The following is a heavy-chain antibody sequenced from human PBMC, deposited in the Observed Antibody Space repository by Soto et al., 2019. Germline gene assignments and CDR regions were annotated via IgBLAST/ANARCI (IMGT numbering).Heavy chain of an antibody. V-gene: IGHV1-46*01. J-gene: IGHJ6*02. D-gene: IGHD6-19*01. CDR2: INPSGGST. CDR3: ARDYAPVAGTHYYGMDV. CDR1: GYTFTSYY. Sequence: QVQLVQSGAEVKKPGASVKVSCKASGYTFTSYYMHWVRQAPGQGLEWMGIINPSGGSTSYAQKFQGRVTMNRDTSTSTVYMELSSLRSEDTAVYYCARDYAPVAGTHYYGMDVWGQGTTVTVSS.